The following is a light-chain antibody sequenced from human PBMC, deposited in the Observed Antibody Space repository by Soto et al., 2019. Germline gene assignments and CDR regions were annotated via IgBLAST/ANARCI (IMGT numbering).Light chain of an antibody. CDR3: QTWGNGIHV. V-gene: IGLV4-69*01. CDR1: SGHSSYA. CDR2: LNSDGSH. Sequence: QSVLTQSPSASASLGASVKFTCTLSSGHSSYAIAWHQQQPEKGPRYLMKLNSDGSHSKGDGIPDRFSGSSSGAERYLTISSLQSEDEADYYCQTWGNGIHVFGTGTKLTVL. J-gene: IGLJ1*01.